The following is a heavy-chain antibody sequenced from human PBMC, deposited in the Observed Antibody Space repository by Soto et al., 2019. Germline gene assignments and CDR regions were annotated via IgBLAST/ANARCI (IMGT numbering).Heavy chain of an antibody. CDR3: ARDAYGDRTDAFDI. J-gene: IGHJ3*02. V-gene: IGHV1-18*01. CDR2: ISAYNGNT. Sequence: ASVKVSCKASGYTFTSYAISWVRQAPGQGLEWMGWISAYNGNTNYAQKLQGRVTMTTDTSTSTAYMELRSLRSDDTAVYYCARDAYGDRTDAFDIWGQGTMVTVSS. D-gene: IGHD4-17*01. CDR1: GYTFTSYA.